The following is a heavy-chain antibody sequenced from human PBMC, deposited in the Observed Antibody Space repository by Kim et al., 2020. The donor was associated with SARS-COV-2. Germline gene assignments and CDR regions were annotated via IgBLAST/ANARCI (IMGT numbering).Heavy chain of an antibody. V-gene: IGHV4-61*01. D-gene: IGHD3-3*01. J-gene: IGHJ5*02. Sequence: SETLSLTCTVSGGSVSSGSYYWSWIRQPPGKGLEWIGYIYYSGSTNYNPSLKSRVTISVDTSKNQFSLKLSSVTAADTAVYYCARGLVQRITIFGVVSHLDWFDPWGQGTLVTVSS. CDR2: IYYSGST. CDR3: ARGLVQRITIFGVVSHLDWFDP. CDR1: GGSVSSGSYY.